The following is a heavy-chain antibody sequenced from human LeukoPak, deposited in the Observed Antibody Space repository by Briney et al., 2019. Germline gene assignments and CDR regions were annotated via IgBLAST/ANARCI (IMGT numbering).Heavy chain of an antibody. CDR3: ARVGVVYGSGSYYYMDV. V-gene: IGHV1-2*02. Sequence: GASVTVSCKASGYTFTGYYMHWVRQAPGQGLEWMGWINPNSGGTNYAQKFQGRVTMTRDTSISTAYMELSRLRSDDTAVYYCARVGVVYGSGSYYYMDVWGKGTTVTISS. CDR2: INPNSGGT. D-gene: IGHD3-10*01. J-gene: IGHJ6*03. CDR1: GYTFTGYY.